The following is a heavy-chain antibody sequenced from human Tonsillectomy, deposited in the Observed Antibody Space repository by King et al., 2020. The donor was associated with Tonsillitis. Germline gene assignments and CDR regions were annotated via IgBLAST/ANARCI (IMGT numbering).Heavy chain of an antibody. D-gene: IGHD5-18*01. CDR3: ASRTVMAPADYYDYYYMDV. J-gene: IGHJ6*03. Sequence: VQLVQSGAEVKKPGSSVKVSCKASGGTFRSYAISWVRQAPGQGLEWMGRIIPILGIPNYAQKFQGRVTITADKSTSTAYMELSSLRSEDTAVYYCASRTVMAPADYYDYYYMDVGGKGTTVTVSS. CDR2: IIPILGIP. V-gene: IGHV1-69*09. CDR1: GGTFRSYA.